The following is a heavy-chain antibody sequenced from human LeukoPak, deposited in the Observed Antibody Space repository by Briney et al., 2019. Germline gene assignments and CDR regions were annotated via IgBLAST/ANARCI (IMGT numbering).Heavy chain of an antibody. CDR1: GGSISSGGYS. J-gene: IGHJ4*02. CDR2: IYYSGST. V-gene: IGHV4-30-4*07. D-gene: IGHD5-24*01. CDR3: ARERRDGYKVYFDY. Sequence: SETLSLTCAVSGGSISSGGYSWSWIRQPPGKGLEWIGYIYYSGSTYYNPSLKSRVTISVDTSKNQFSLKLSSVTAADTAVYYCARERRDGYKVYFDYWGQGTLVTVSS.